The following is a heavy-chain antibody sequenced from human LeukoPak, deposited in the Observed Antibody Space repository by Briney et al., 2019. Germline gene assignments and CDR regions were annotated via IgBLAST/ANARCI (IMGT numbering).Heavy chain of an antibody. D-gene: IGHD1/OR15-1a*01. J-gene: IGHJ4*02. V-gene: IGHV3-49*03. Sequence: PGRSLRLSCTGSGFTVGDYSLSWFRQAPGKGLEWVGFIRSKGYGGTTEYAASVKGRFIISRDDSKSIAYLQMNSLKSDDTGLNYCSRQWEQLPYYFDYWGQGTLVTVSS. CDR1: GFTVGDYS. CDR2: IRSKGYGGTT. CDR3: SRQWEQLPYYFDY.